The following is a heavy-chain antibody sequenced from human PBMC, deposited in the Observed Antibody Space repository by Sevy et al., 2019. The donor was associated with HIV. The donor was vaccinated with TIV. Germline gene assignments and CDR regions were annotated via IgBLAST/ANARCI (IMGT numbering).Heavy chain of an antibody. CDR1: GFTFSSYD. D-gene: IGHD5-12*01. CDR3: ARARLPQGGLDY. V-gene: IGHV3-13*01. CDR2: IGTAGDT. J-gene: IGHJ4*02. Sequence: GGYLRLSCAASGFTFSSYDMHWVRQATGKGLEWVSAIGTAGDTYYPGSVKGRFTISRENAKNSLYLQMNSLRAGDTAVYYCARARLPQGGLDYWGQGTLVTVSS.